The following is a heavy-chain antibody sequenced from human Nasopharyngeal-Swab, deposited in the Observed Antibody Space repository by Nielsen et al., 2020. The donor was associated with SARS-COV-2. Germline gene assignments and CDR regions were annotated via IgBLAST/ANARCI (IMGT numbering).Heavy chain of an antibody. Sequence: SLKISCAASGFTFSSYAMHWVRQAPGKGLEWVAVISYDGSNKYYADSVKGRFTISRDNSKNTLYLQMNSLRAEDTAVYYCARVERGYSGYDGWGQGTLVTVSS. CDR2: ISYDGSNK. V-gene: IGHV3-30-3*01. D-gene: IGHD5-12*01. CDR1: GFTFSSYA. J-gene: IGHJ4*02. CDR3: ARVERGYSGYDG.